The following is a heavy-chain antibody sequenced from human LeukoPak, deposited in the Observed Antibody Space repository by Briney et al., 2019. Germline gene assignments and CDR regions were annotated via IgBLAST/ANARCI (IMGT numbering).Heavy chain of an antibody. V-gene: IGHV1-18*01. D-gene: IGHD3-9*01. J-gene: IGHJ6*02. CDR1: GYTFTSYG. Sequence: ASVKVSCKASGYTFTSYGISWVRQAPGQGLEWMGWISAYNGNTNYAQKLQGRITMTTDTSASTAYMELRSLRSDDTAVYYCARHYDILTSDSGMDVWGQGTTVTVSS. CDR3: ARHYDILTSDSGMDV. CDR2: ISAYNGNT.